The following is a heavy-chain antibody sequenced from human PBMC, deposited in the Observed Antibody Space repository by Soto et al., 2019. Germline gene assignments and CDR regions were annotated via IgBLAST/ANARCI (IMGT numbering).Heavy chain of an antibody. CDR3: ARDQGRSITCQLDY. V-gene: IGHV3-30-3*01. CDR2: ISYDGSNT. D-gene: IGHD2-2*01. CDR1: GFTFSTYA. J-gene: IGHJ4*02. Sequence: GGSLRLSCAVSGFTFSTYAMHWVRQAPGKGLEWVAVISYDGSNTYYADSVKGRFTISRDNMLYLQMNSLRAEDTAVYYSARDQGRSITCQLDYWGQGTLVTVSS.